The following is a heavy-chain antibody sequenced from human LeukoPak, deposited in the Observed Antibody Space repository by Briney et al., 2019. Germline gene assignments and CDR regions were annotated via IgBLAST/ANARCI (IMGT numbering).Heavy chain of an antibody. D-gene: IGHD5-18*01. Sequence: PGGSLRLSCAASGFTFSSYSMIWVRQAPGKGLEWVSSISSSSSYIFFADSVKGRFTISRDNSKNTLYLQMNSLRAEDTAVYYCAAVDVDTAFPWGQGTLVTVSS. V-gene: IGHV3-21*04. J-gene: IGHJ5*02. CDR3: AAVDVDTAFP. CDR2: ISSSSSYI. CDR1: GFTFSSYS.